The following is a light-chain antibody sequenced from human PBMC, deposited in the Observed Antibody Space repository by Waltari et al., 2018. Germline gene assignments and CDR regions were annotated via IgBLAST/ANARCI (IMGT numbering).Light chain of an antibody. J-gene: IGLJ2*01. Sequence: QSALTQPASVSGSPGQSITISCTGTSSDLGAYNYVSWYQQYPGKAPKLIICEVRNRPSGVSMRFSGSKSGNTASLTISGLQAEDEAAYYCSSYTSTFTLVFGGGTKLTVL. CDR3: SSYTSTFTLV. CDR1: SSDLGAYNY. V-gene: IGLV2-14*01. CDR2: EVR.